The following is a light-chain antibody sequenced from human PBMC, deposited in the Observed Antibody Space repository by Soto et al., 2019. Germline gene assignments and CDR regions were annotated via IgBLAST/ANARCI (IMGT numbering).Light chain of an antibody. CDR2: EDT. CDR1: KLGNKY. Sequence: SYELTQPPSVSVSPGQTASITCSGDKLGNKYASWYQQKSGQSPVLVIYEDTKRPSGIPERFSGSNSGNTATLTISGTQAMDEADYYCQAWDSSTGVFGGGTKLTVL. CDR3: QAWDSSTGV. J-gene: IGLJ2*01. V-gene: IGLV3-1*01.